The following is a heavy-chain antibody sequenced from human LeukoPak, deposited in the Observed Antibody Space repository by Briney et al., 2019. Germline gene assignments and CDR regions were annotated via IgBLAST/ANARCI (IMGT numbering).Heavy chain of an antibody. CDR3: ATDFKTAAGTRYYYYMDV. D-gene: IGHD6-13*01. V-gene: IGHV3-30*02. CDR1: GFTFSSYG. CDR2: IRYDGSGK. J-gene: IGHJ6*03. Sequence: GGSLRLSCAASGFTFSSYGMHWVRPAPGRGLGWVAFIRYDGSGKYYADSVKGRFTISRDNAKNTLYLQMNSLRAEDTAVYYCATDFKTAAGTRYYYYMDVWGKGTTVTISS.